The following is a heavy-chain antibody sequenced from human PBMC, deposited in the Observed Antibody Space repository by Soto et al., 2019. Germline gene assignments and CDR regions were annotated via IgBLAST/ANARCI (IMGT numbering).Heavy chain of an antibody. CDR1: GFTFSSYA. CDR3: AKEGGGYEYYYYGPDV. CDR2: ISGGGGSA. D-gene: IGHD5-12*01. V-gene: IGHV3-23*01. J-gene: IGHJ6*02. Sequence: GGSLRLSGAASGFTFSSYAMSWVRQTPGKGLEWGAAISGGGGSAYYADSVKGRFTISIDKSKNTLYLQMNSLRAEVTAVFYCAKEGGGYEYYYYGPDVWGQGTTVTVSS.